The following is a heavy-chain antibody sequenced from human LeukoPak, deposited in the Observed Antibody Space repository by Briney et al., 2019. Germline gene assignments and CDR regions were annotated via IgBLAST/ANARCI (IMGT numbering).Heavy chain of an antibody. D-gene: IGHD3-22*01. Sequence: PGGSLRLSCAASGFRFSDYWMTGVRQAPGKGLECVANIKTDGSAKYYPGSVKGRFTVSRDSAKNSLYLQMNNMRVEDTAIYYCTKDLNHDSSGWGQGTLVTVSS. CDR1: GFRFSDYW. J-gene: IGHJ4*02. CDR3: TKDLNHDSSG. CDR2: IKTDGSAK. V-gene: IGHV3-7*01.